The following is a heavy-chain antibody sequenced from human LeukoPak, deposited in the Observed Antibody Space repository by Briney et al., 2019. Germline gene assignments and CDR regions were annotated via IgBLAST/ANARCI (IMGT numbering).Heavy chain of an antibody. Sequence: SETLSLTCTVSGGSISSGGYYWSWIRQHPGKGLEWIGYIYYSGSTYYNPSLKSRVTISVDTSKSQFSLKLSSVTAADTAVYYCARARIVVVVADFDAFDIWGQGTMVTVSS. D-gene: IGHD2-15*01. V-gene: IGHV4-31*03. CDR2: IYYSGST. J-gene: IGHJ3*02. CDR1: GGSISSGGYY. CDR3: ARARIVVVVADFDAFDI.